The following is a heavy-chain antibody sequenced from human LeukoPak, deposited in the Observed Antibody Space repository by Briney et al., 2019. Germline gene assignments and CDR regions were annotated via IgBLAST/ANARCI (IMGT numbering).Heavy chain of an antibody. J-gene: IGHJ4*02. Sequence: NPGGSLRLSCAASGLTFANAWMSWVRQAPGKGLECVGRIKSKTDGETTDYAAPVKGRFTISRDDSKNMLYLQMNSLKSEDTAVYYCTADLPPPRGYDYPFDYWGQGSLVTVSS. V-gene: IGHV3-15*01. CDR2: IKSKTDGETT. D-gene: IGHD5-12*01. CDR3: TADLPPPRGYDYPFDY. CDR1: GLTFANAW.